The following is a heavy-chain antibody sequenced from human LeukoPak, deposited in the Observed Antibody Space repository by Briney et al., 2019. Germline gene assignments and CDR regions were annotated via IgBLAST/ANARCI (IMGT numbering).Heavy chain of an antibody. CDR3: AMGVVGYCSSSSCQFDY. D-gene: IGHD2-2*01. Sequence: GGSLRLSCAASGFTFSSFAMNWVRQAPGKGLEGVSRISGSGGSTYYEDSVKGRFTISRDNSKNTLYLQMNSLRGEDTAVYYCAMGVVGYCSSSSCQFDYWGQGTLVTVSS. J-gene: IGHJ4*02. CDR1: GFTFSSFA. CDR2: ISGSGGST. V-gene: IGHV3-23*01.